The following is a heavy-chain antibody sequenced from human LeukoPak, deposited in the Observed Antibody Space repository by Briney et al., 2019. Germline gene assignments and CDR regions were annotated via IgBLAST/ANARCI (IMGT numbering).Heavy chain of an antibody. J-gene: IGHJ5*02. CDR2: IQDSGST. D-gene: IGHD3-10*01. CDR3: ARDYHAPGSYYHGFDA. V-gene: IGHV4-59*01. CDR1: GGSISSYF. Sequence: SGTLSLTCSVSGGSISSYFWSWIRQPPGKGLEWIGYIQDSGSTDYNPSLKSRVTISVERSKNQFYLKVTSVTAADTAVYYCARDYHAPGSYYHGFDAWGQGTLVTVSS.